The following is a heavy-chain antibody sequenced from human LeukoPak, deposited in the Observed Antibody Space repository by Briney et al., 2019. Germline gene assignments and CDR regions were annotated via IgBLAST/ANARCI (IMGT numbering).Heavy chain of an antibody. J-gene: IGHJ6*03. V-gene: IGHV1-69*06. Sequence: GASVKVSCKASGGTFSSYAISWVRQAPGQGLEWMGGIIPIFGTANYAQKFQGRVTITADKSTSTAYMELSSLRSEDTAVYYCARDRVHWTVDYGGNPDGDYYMDVWGKGTTVTISS. CDR3: ARDRVHWTVDYGGNPDGDYYMDV. CDR1: GGTFSSYA. CDR2: IIPIFGTA. D-gene: IGHD4-23*01.